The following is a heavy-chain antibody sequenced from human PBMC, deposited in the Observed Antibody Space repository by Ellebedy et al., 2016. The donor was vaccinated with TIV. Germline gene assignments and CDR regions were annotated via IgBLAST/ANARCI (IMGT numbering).Heavy chain of an antibody. V-gene: IGHV4-38-2*01. CDR3: ARAVSQP. CDR1: GFTFSDYY. D-gene: IGHD6-13*01. J-gene: IGHJ4*02. Sequence: MPGGSLRLSCAASGFTFSDYYMSWIRQPPGKGLEWIGSIYYSGSTYYNPSLKSGVTISVDTSKNQFSLKLSSVTAADTAVYYCARAVSQPWGQGTLVTVSS. CDR2: IYYSGST.